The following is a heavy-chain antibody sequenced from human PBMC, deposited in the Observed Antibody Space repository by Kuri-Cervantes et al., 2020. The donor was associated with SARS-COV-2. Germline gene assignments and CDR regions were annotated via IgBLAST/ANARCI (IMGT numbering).Heavy chain of an antibody. CDR2: ISWNSGSI. CDR1: GFTFDDYA. D-gene: IGHD3-3*01. Sequence: SLKISCAASGFTFDDYAMHWVRQAPGKGLEWVSGISWNSGSIGYADSVKGRFTISRDNAKNSLYLQMNSLRAEDTAVYYCAKLRWGFDYWGQGTLVTVSS. J-gene: IGHJ4*02. V-gene: IGHV3-9*01. CDR3: AKLRWGFDY.